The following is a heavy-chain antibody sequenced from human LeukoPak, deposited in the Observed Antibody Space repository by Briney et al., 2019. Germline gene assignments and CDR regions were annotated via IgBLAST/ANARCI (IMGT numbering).Heavy chain of an antibody. CDR1: GGTFANYA. V-gene: IGHV1-69*01. Sequence: SVKVSCTASGGTFANYAISWVRKAPGQGLEWMGRIIPIFGTGDSAQKFQGRLTITADESTRTTYMELSSLRSEDTAVYYCAKGHDDFRQFDYWGQGTLVTVSS. J-gene: IGHJ4*02. D-gene: IGHD3-3*01. CDR3: AKGHDDFRQFDY. CDR2: IIPIFGTG.